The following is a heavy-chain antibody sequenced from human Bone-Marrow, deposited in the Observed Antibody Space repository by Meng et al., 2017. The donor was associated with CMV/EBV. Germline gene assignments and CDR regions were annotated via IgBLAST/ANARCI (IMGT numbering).Heavy chain of an antibody. V-gene: IGHV1-2*02. CDR3: ARRRLVGYCSGGSCYGVDY. Sequence: QLERLAEAWNKPVYSGKVSSKVSGYTFPGDYKNWLGRAPGQGLAWMGWINPNSGGTNYAQKFQGRVTMTRDTSISTAYMELSRLRSDDTAVYYCARRRLVGYCSGGSCYGVDYWGQGTLVTVSS. J-gene: IGHJ4*02. CDR2: INPNSGGT. CDR1: GYTFPGDY. D-gene: IGHD2-15*01.